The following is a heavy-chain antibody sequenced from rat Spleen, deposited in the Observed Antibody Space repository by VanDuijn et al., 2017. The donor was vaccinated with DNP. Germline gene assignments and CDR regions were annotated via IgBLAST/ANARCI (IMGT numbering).Heavy chain of an antibody. J-gene: IGHJ2*01. CDR3: AIQLGVFDY. Sequence: EVQLQESGPGLVKPSQSLSLTCSVTGYSITSNFRWSWIRKFPGNKLEWMGYINGAGNPNYNPSPKSRISITRDTSKNQFFLQVNSVTTEDSATYYCAIQLGVFDYWGQGVLVTVSS. V-gene: IGHV3-3*01. CDR2: INGAGNP. D-gene: IGHD5-1*01. CDR1: GYSITSNFR.